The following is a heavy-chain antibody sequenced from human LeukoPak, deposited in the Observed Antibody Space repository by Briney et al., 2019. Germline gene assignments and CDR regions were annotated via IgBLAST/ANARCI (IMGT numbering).Heavy chain of an antibody. J-gene: IGHJ4*02. CDR1: GVSIRSGSCY. V-gene: IGHV4-61*09. CDR2: IYTSGST. CDR3: ARDSGYDIIDY. D-gene: IGHD5-12*01. Sequence: ASETLSLTCSVSGVSIRSGSCYWSWIRQPAGKGLEWIGHIYTSGSTNYNPSLKSRVTISVDTSKNQFSLKLSSVTAADTAVYYCARDSGYDIIDYWGQGTLVTVSS.